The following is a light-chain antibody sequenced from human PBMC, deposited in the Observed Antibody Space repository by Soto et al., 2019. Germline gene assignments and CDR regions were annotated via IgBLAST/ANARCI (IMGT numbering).Light chain of an antibody. V-gene: IGKV1-5*03. J-gene: IGKJ2*01. CDR3: QQYNSYSPYT. CDR2: KAS. Sequence: DIHLTQSPSSLSASVGDRVTITCRASQAITNNLAWYQQKPGNPPKLLIHKASSLESGVPSRFSGSGSGTEFTLTISGLQPDDFATYYCQQYNSYSPYTFGQGTKLEIK. CDR1: QAITNN.